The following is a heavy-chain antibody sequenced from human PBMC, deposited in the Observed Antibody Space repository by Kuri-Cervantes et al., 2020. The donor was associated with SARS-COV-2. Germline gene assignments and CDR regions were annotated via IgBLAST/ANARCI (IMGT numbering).Heavy chain of an antibody. D-gene: IGHD3-3*01. CDR2: INPSDSYT. J-gene: IGHJ4*02. Sequence: KVSCKGPGYSFTSYWISWVRQMPGKGLEWMGRINPSDSYTNYSPSFQGHVTISADKSISTAYLRWSSLKASDTAMYYCASTVAFWSGYYDYWGQGTLVTVSS. CDR3: ASTVAFWSGYYDY. CDR1: GYSFTSYW. V-gene: IGHV5-10-1*01.